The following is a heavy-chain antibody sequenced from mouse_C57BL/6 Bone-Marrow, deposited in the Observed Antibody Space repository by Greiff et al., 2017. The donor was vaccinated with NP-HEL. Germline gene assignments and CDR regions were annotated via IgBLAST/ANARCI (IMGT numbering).Heavy chain of an antibody. D-gene: IGHD1-1*01. V-gene: IGHV1-69*01. CDR3: ARGLGYGSSNYAMDY. Sequence: QVQLQQPGAELVMPGASVTLSCKASGYTFTSYWMHWVKQRPGQGLEWIGEIDPSDSYTNYNQKFKGKSTLTVDKSSSTAYMQLSSLTSEDSAVYYCARGLGYGSSNYAMDYWGQGTSVTVSS. J-gene: IGHJ4*01. CDR1: GYTFTSYW. CDR2: IDPSDSYT.